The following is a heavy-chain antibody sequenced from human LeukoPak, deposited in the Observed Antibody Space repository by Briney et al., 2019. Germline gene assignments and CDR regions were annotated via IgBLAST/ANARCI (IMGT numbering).Heavy chain of an antibody. V-gene: IGHV3-48*03. CDR1: GFTFSSYE. CDR2: VSSSGRTI. Sequence: GGSLRLSCAASGFTFSSYEMNWVRQAPGKGLEWVSYVSSSGRTIYYTDSVKGRFTISRDNAKNSLYLQMNSLRAEDTAVYYCARDQDGGRYWGQGTLVTVSS. CDR3: ARDQDGGRY. D-gene: IGHD2-15*01. J-gene: IGHJ4*02.